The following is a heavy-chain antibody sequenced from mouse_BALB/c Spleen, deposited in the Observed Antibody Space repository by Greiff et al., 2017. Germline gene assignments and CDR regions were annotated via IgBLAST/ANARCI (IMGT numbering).Heavy chain of an antibody. J-gene: IGHJ2*01. CDR3: ARSTYYGSSYFDY. CDR1: GYAFTNYL. CDR2: INPGSGGT. Sequence: VQLQQSGAELVRPGTSVKVSCKASGYAFTNYLIEWVKQRPGQGLEWIGVINPGSGGTNYNEKFKGKATLTADKSSSTAYMQLSSLTSDDSAVYFCARSTYYGSSYFDYWGQGTTLTVSS. V-gene: IGHV1-54*01. D-gene: IGHD1-1*01.